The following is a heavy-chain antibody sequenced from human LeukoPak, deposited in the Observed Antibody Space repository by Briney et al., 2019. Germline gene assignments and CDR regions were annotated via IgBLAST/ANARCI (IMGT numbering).Heavy chain of an antibody. CDR2: INPNSDGT. D-gene: IGHD3-22*01. CDR1: GYTFTGYY. V-gene: IGHV1-2*02. Sequence: GASVKVSCKASGYTFTGYYMHWVRQAPGQGLEWMGWINPNSDGTNYAQKFQGRVTMTTDTSTSTAYMELRSLRSDDTAVYYCARGLPYYYDSSGYQYYFDYWGQGTLVTVSS. CDR3: ARGLPYYYDSSGYQYYFDY. J-gene: IGHJ4*02.